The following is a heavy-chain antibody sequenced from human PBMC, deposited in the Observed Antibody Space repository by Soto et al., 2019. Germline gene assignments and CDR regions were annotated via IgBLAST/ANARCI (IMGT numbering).Heavy chain of an antibody. D-gene: IGHD4-17*01. CDR3: ARDLKNDSGDYIVLDAFDV. CDR2: ISDSGNT. V-gene: IGHV4-31*03. CDR1: GGSINGGNYY. J-gene: IGHJ3*01. Sequence: KPSETLSLTCTVTGGSINGGNYYWSWIRQPPGKGLEWIGYISDSGNTFYTPSLASRLTVSLGTSQNYFTLELTSVTAADTAIYYCARDLKNDSGDYIVLDAFDVWGHGTMVTVSS.